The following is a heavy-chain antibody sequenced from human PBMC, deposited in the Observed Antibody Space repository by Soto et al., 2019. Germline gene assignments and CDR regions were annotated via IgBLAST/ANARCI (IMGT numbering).Heavy chain of an antibody. J-gene: IGHJ4*02. V-gene: IGHV2-5*02. D-gene: IGHD5-12*01. CDR2: IYWDEDK. Sequence: QITLKESGPTLVKPTQTLTLTCTFSGFSLSTRGVAVGWFRQPPGKALEWLALIYWDEDKWYSPSLKSRLTITDDPSQNQVVLTMDNMDPVENATNFCANRPRGYPYYFDHWGQGTLVTVSS. CDR3: ANRPRGYPYYFDH. CDR1: GFSLSTRGVA.